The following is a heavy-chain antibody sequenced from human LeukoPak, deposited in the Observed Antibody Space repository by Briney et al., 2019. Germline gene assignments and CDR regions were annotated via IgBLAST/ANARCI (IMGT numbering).Heavy chain of an antibody. J-gene: IGHJ4*02. CDR1: GFTFSDYY. V-gene: IGHV4-38-2*02. CDR2: IYYSGST. CDR3: ARDKPNYDILTGYLHGPFDY. D-gene: IGHD3-9*01. Sequence: LRLSCAASGFTFSDYYMSWIRQPPGKGLEWIGSIYYSGSTYYNPSLKSRVTISVDTSKNQFSLKLSSVTAADTAVYYCARDKPNYDILTGYLHGPFDYWGQGTLVTVSS.